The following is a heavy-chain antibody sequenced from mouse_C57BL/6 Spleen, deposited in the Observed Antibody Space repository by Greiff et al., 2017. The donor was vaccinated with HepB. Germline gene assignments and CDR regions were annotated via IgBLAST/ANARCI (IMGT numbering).Heavy chain of an antibody. V-gene: IGHV2-9-1*01. CDR1: GFSLTSYA. D-gene: IGHD2-2*01. J-gene: IGHJ3*01. CDR2: IWTGGGT. CDR3: ASMVTTRFAY. Sequence: VQLQESGPGLVAPSQSLSITCTVSGFSLTSYAISCVRQPPGKGLEWLGVIWTGGGTNYNSALKSRLSISNDNSKSQVFLKMNSLQTDDTARYYCASMVTTRFAYWGQGTLVTVSA.